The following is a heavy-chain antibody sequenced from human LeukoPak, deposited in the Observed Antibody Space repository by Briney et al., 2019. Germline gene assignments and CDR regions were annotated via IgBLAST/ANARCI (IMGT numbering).Heavy chain of an antibody. D-gene: IGHD2-8*01. CDR1: GYTFTSYY. V-gene: IGHV1-2*02. CDR3: ARGPNHYYYMDF. Sequence: ASVKVSCKASGYTFTSYYIHWVRQAPGQGLEWMGWINPDGGVTKSAQKFQGRVTMTRDKSISTVYMELSGLTSDDTALYYCARGPNHYYYMDFWGTGTTVSVSS. J-gene: IGHJ6*03. CDR2: INPDGGVT.